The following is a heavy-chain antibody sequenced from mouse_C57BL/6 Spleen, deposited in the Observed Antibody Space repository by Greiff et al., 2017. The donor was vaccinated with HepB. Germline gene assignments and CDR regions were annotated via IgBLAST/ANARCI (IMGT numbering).Heavy chain of an antibody. V-gene: IGHV10-1*01. Sequence: GGGLVQPKGSLKLSCAASGFSFNTYAMNWVRQAPGKGLEWVARIRSKSNNYATYYADSVKDRFTISRDDSESMLYLQMNNLKTEDTAMYYCVSSRWLLPSYWGQGTLVTVSA. D-gene: IGHD2-3*01. CDR1: GFSFNTYA. J-gene: IGHJ3*01. CDR2: IRSKSNNYAT. CDR3: VSSRWLLPSY.